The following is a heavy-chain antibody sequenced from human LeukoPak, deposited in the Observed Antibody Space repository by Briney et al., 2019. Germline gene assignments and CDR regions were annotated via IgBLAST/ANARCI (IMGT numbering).Heavy chain of an antibody. D-gene: IGHD2-2*01. CDR2: ISSDSTAT. V-gene: IGHV3-48*01. Sequence: GGSLRLSCAASGFTFSAYGMNWVRQAPGKGLEWVSYISSDSTATHYADSVKGRFTISRDNSKNTLYLQMSSLRADDTAVYYCAKQRTTSCYSSLDYWGQGTLVTVSS. CDR3: AKQRTTSCYSSLDY. J-gene: IGHJ4*02. CDR1: GFTFSAYG.